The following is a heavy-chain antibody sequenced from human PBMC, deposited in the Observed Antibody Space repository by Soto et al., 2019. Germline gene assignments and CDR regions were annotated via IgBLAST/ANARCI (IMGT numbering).Heavy chain of an antibody. D-gene: IGHD3-22*01. J-gene: IGHJ6*02. CDR3: ARSTQDYYDSSGYRARLYYYYGMDV. CDR1: GGSISSYY. Sequence: PSETLSLTCTVSGGSISSYYWSWIRQPPGKGLEWIGYIYYSGSTNYNPSLKSRVTISVDTSKNQFSLKLSSVTAADTAVYYCARSTQDYYDSSGYRARLYYYYGMDVWGQGTTVTVS. V-gene: IGHV4-59*01. CDR2: IYYSGST.